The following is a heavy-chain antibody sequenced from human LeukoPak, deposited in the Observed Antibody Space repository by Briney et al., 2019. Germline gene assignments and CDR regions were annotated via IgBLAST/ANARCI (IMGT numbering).Heavy chain of an antibody. CDR3: ARDDSGSYQDIYFEY. CDR1: GFTVSSNY. Sequence: PGGSLRLSCAASGFTVSSNYMTWVRQAPGKGLKWVSHIYSGGSTFYADSVKGRFTISRDNSKNTLYLQMNSLRAEDTAVYYCARDDSGSYQDIYFEYWGQGTLVTVSS. J-gene: IGHJ4*02. CDR2: IYSGGST. V-gene: IGHV3-53*01. D-gene: IGHD1-26*01.